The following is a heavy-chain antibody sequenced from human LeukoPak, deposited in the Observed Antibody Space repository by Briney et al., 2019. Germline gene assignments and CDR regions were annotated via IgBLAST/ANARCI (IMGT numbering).Heavy chain of an antibody. D-gene: IGHD6-19*01. CDR3: AKSEGSSSARRFDY. Sequence: SETLSLTCTVSGASISSSSYYWGWIRQPPGKGLEWIGNIYYSGSTYCNPSLKSRVTISVDTSKNQFSLKLSSVTAEDTAVYYCAKSEGSSSARRFDYWGQGTLVTVSS. CDR1: GASISSSSYY. J-gene: IGHJ4*02. V-gene: IGHV4-39*01. CDR2: IYYSGST.